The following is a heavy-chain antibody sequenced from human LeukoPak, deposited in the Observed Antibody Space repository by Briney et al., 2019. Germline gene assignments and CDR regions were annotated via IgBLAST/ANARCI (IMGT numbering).Heavy chain of an antibody. CDR1: GGSISSSRYY. D-gene: IGHD2-15*01. V-gene: IGHV4-39*07. CDR2: IYNSEHT. J-gene: IGHJ6*03. Sequence: SETLSLTCTVSGGSISSSRYYWGWIRQPPGKGLEWIGSIYNSEHTYYNPSLKSRVATPIDTSKNQISLKLSSVTAADTAVYYCAGGYCSGGSCYSGGYYYYYMDVWGKGTTVTISS. CDR3: AGGYCSGGSCYSGGYYYYYMDV.